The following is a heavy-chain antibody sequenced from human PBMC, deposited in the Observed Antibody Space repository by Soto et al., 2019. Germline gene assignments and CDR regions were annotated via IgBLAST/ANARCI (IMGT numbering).Heavy chain of an antibody. Sequence: QVQLVESGGGVVQPGRSLRLSCAASGFTFSTYGRHWVRQAPGKGLEWVAVIWYDGSNKYYADSVKGRFTISRDNSKDTLYLQMNSLRAEDTAVYYCARVYSSWYSDYWGQGTLVTVSS. V-gene: IGHV3-33*01. CDR3: ARVYSSWYSDY. D-gene: IGHD6-13*01. J-gene: IGHJ4*02. CDR1: GFTFSTYG. CDR2: IWYDGSNK.